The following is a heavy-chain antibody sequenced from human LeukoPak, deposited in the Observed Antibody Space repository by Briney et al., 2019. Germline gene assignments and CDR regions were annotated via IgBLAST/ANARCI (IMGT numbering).Heavy chain of an antibody. V-gene: IGHV3-33*08. Sequence: PGGSLRLSCVASGFTFSSYTMSWVRQAPGKGLEWVALIWSDGSEKHHADSVRGRFTISRDNSKNTLYLQMDSLRVEDTAVYYCARVPKYSTSWYFDLWGRGTLVTVSS. J-gene: IGHJ2*01. CDR2: IWSDGSEK. CDR1: GFTFSSYT. D-gene: IGHD5-18*01. CDR3: ARVPKYSTSWYFDL.